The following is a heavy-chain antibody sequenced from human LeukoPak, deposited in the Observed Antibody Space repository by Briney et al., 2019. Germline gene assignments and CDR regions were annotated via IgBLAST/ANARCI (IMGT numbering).Heavy chain of an antibody. Sequence: ASVKVSCKASGGTFSSYAISWVRQAPGQGLEWMGGIIPIFGTANYAQKFQGRVTITTDESTSTAYMELSSLRSEDTAVYYCARSRSGAFDIWGQGTMVTVSS. V-gene: IGHV1-69*05. CDR1: GGTFSSYA. D-gene: IGHD1-26*01. CDR3: ARSRSGAFDI. J-gene: IGHJ3*02. CDR2: IIPIFGTA.